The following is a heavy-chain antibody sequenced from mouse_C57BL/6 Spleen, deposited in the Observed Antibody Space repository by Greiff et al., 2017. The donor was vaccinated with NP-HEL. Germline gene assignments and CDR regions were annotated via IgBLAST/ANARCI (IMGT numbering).Heavy chain of an antibody. J-gene: IGHJ1*03. CDR2: INPNNGGT. V-gene: IGHV1-26*01. CDR1: GYTFTDYY. D-gene: IGHD2-1*01. Sequence: EVQLQQSGPELVKPGASVKISCKASGYTFTDYYMNWVKQSHGKSLEWIGDINPNNGGTSYNQKFKGKATLTVDKSSSTAYMELRSLTSEDSAVYYCARGGIYYGNYEYWYFDGWGTGTTVTVSS. CDR3: ARGGIYYGNYEYWYFDG.